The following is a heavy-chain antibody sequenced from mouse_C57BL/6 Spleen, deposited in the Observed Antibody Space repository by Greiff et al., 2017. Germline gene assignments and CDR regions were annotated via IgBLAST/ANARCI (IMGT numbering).Heavy chain of an antibody. V-gene: IGHV1-15*01. J-gene: IGHJ2*01. CDR3: TPVAYGSSSYYFDY. D-gene: IGHD1-1*01. CDR2: IDPETGGT. CDR1: GYTFTDYE. Sequence: VQLQQSGAELVWPGASVTLSCKASGYTFTDYEMHWVKQTPVHGLEWIGAIDPETGGTAYNQKFKGKAILTADKASSTAYMELRSLTSEDAAVDYCTPVAYGSSSYYFDYWGQGTTLTVSS.